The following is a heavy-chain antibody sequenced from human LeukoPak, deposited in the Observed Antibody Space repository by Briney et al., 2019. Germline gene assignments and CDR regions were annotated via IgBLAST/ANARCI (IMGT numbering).Heavy chain of an antibody. Sequence: ASVKVSCKASGGTFSSYAISWVRQAPGQGLEWMGGIIPIFGTANYAQKFQGRVTITADKSTSTAYMELSSLRSEDSAVYYCARSGGSHTYANWGQGTLVTVSS. CDR1: GGTFSSYA. CDR2: IIPIFGTA. J-gene: IGHJ4*02. CDR3: ARSGGSHTYAN. D-gene: IGHD3-16*01. V-gene: IGHV1-69*06.